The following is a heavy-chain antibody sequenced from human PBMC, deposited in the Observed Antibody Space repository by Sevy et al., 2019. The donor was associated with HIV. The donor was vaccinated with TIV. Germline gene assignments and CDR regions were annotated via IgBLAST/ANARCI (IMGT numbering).Heavy chain of an antibody. V-gene: IGHV3-7*01. Sequence: GGSLRLSCAASGFTFSTYWMTWVRQAPGKGLEWVANIKDDGSEKYYVDSVKGRFTISRDNAKNSLYLQMNSLRAEDTAVYYCARDQGCSSTSCSNWCDPWDQGTLVTVSS. CDR1: GFTFSTYW. CDR3: ARDQGCSSTSCSNWCDP. J-gene: IGHJ5*02. CDR2: IKDDGSEK. D-gene: IGHD2-2*01.